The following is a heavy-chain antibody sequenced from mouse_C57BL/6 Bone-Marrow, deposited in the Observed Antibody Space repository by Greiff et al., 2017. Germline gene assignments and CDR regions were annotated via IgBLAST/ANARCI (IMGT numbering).Heavy chain of an antibody. CDR3: ARSYGSKDAMDY. CDR2: IDPSDSYT. D-gene: IGHD1-1*01. J-gene: IGHJ4*01. CDR1: GYTFTSYW. V-gene: IGHV1-69*01. Sequence: QVQLQQPGAELVMPGASVKLSCKASGYTFTSYWMHWVKQRPGQGLEWIGEIDPSDSYTNYNQKFKGKSTLTVDKSSSTAYMQLSSLTSEDSAVYYCARSYGSKDAMDYWGQGTSVTVSS.